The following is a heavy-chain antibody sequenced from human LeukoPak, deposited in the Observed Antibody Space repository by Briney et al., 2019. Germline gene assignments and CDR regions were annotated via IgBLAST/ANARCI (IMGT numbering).Heavy chain of an antibody. V-gene: IGHV1-18*01. CDR2: ISAYNGNT. J-gene: IGHJ5*02. CDR3: ARDSVNDYYDSSGYFS. CDR1: GYTFTSYG. Sequence: ASVKVSCKTSGYTFTSYGISWVRQALGQGLEWMGWISAYNGNTNYAQKLQGRVTMTTDTSTSTAYMELRSLRSDDTAVYYCARDSVNDYYDSSGYFSWGQGTLVTVSS. D-gene: IGHD3-22*01.